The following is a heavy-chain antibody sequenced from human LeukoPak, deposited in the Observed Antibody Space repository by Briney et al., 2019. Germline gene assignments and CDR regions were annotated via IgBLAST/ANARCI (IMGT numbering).Heavy chain of an antibody. CDR1: GFTFSTYW. CDR2: IKEDGGET. CDR3: ARDPLRRYDY. J-gene: IGHJ4*02. V-gene: IGHV3-7*01. Sequence: GGSLRLSRAASGFTFSTYWMSWVRQAPGKGLEWVATIKEDGGETYYVDSVKGRFTISRDNAKNSLYLQMSRLRAEDTAVYYCARDPLRRYDYWGQGTLLTVSS.